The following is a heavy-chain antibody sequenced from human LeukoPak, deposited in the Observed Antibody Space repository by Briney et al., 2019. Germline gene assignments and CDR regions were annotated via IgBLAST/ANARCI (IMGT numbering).Heavy chain of an antibody. CDR3: ASPYYYDSSGYSFDY. D-gene: IGHD3-22*01. CDR1: GGSISSYY. Sequence: SETLSLTCTVSGGSISSYYWGWIRQPPGKGLEWIGSIYYSGSTYYNPSLKSRVTISVDTSKNQFSLKLSSVTAADTAVYYCASPYYYDSSGYSFDYWGQGTLVTVSS. CDR2: IYYSGST. J-gene: IGHJ4*02. V-gene: IGHV4-39*01.